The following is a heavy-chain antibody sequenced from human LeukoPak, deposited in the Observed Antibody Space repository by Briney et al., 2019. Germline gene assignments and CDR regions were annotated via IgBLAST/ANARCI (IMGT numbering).Heavy chain of an antibody. CDR1: GVSISSSSYY. CDR3: VRVVRGYSGYSGRLIDY. D-gene: IGHD5-12*01. V-gene: IGHV4-39*01. CDR2: IYYTGTT. Sequence: SETLSLTCTGSGVSISSSSYYWAWLRQPPGQGLEWIGSIYYTGTTYYNASLKSRVTISVDTSMNQLSLRLISGTAADTAVYYCVRVVRGYSGYSGRLIDYWGQGTPVTVSS. J-gene: IGHJ4*02.